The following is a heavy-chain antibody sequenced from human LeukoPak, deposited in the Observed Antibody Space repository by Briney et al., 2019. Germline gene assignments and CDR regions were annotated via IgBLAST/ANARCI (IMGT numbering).Heavy chain of an antibody. CDR3: ARDPSGYRNDAFDI. Sequence: SETLSLTCTVSGGSISRYYWSWIRQPPGKGLEWIGYIYYSGSTNYNPSLKSRVTISVDTSKNQFSLKLSSVTAADTAVYYCARDPSGYRNDAFDIWGQGTMVTVSS. V-gene: IGHV4-59*01. J-gene: IGHJ3*02. D-gene: IGHD1-14*01. CDR2: IYYSGST. CDR1: GGSISRYY.